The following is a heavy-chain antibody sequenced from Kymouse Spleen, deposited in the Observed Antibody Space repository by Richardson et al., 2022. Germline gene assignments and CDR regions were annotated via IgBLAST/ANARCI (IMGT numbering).Heavy chain of an antibody. V-gene: IGHV3-73*02. Sequence: EVQLVESGGGLVQPGGSLKLSCAASGFTFSGSAMHWVRQASGKGLEWVGRIRSKANSYATAYAASVKGRFTISRDDSKNTAYLQMNSLKTEDTAVYYCTRPPYYYGSGSSQLVRPLGPGNPGHRLL. CDR3: TRPPYYYGSGSSQLVRP. J-gene: IGHJ5*02. CDR1: GFTFSGSA. CDR2: IRSKANSYAT. D-gene: IGHD3-10*01.